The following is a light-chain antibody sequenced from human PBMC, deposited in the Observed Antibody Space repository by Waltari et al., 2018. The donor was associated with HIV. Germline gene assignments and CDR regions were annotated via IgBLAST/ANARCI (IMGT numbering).Light chain of an antibody. J-gene: IGLJ1*01. V-gene: IGLV3-19*01. CDR2: GKN. CDR1: SVRSYY. Sequence: STELTQAPAVSVALGQTVRITCQGDSVRSYYASWYQQKPGHAPALVIYGKNNRPSGIPDRFSGSTSGNTASLTITGAQAEDEADYYCNSRDNSSKHYVFGSGTKVTVL. CDR3: NSRDNSSKHYV.